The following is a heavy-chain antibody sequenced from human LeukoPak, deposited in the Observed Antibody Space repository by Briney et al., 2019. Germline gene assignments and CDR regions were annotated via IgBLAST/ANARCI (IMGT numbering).Heavy chain of an antibody. D-gene: IGHD3-10*01. J-gene: IGHJ2*01. CDR3: ARGSTMLRGVNWYSDL. CDR1: GFTFSSYD. CDR2: IGTAGDP. V-gene: IGHV3-13*05. Sequence: GGSLRLSCAASGFTFSSYDMHWVRQATGKGLEWVSAIGTAGDPYYPGPVKGRFTISRENAKNSLYLQMNSLRAGGTAVYYCARGSTMLRGVNWYSDLWGRGTLVTVSS.